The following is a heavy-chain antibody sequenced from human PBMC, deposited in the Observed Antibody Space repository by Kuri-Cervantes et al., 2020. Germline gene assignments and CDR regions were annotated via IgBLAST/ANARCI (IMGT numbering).Heavy chain of an antibody. CDR3: ARGSIGALHYFDN. CDR2: IYYSGST. D-gene: IGHD3-10*01. V-gene: IGHV4-39*07. Sequence: ESLKISCTVSGGSISSSSYYWGWIRQPPGKGLEWIGSIYYSGSTYYNPSLKSRVTISVDKSKNQFSLKLSSVTAADTAVYYCARGSIGALHYFDNWGQGTLVTVSS. CDR1: GGSISSSSYY. J-gene: IGHJ4*02.